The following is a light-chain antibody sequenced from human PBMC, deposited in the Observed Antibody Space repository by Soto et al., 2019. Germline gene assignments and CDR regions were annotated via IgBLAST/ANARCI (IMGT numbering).Light chain of an antibody. J-gene: IGKJ2*01. CDR3: LQGTHWPYT. V-gene: IGKV2-30*01. Sequence: DVVMTQSPLSLPVTLGQPASISCSSSQSLVYSDGTTYLSWFQQRPGQSPRRLIYKVSSRDSGVPDRFSGSGSVTDFTLTISRVEAEDVGVYYCLQGTHWPYTFGQGTKLEIK. CDR2: KVS. CDR1: QSLVYSDGTTY.